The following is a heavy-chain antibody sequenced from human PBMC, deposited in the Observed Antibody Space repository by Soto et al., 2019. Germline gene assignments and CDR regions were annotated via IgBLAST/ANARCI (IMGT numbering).Heavy chain of an antibody. CDR3: ATSQKGYNWNYFDH. CDR1: GGSISGSYYY. V-gene: IGHV4-39*01. CDR2: VFYTGFT. D-gene: IGHD1-20*01. Sequence: SETLSLTCAVSGGSISGSYYYWAWLRQSPGKGPEWIGSVFYTGFTPYNPSLESRVSVSVDTSKSQFSLKLSAVTAADTAVYYCATSQKGYNWNYFDHWGQGALVTVSS. J-gene: IGHJ4*02.